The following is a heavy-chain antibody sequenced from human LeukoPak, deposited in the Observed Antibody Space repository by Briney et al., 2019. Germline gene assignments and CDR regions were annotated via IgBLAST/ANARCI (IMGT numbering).Heavy chain of an antibody. D-gene: IGHD6-13*01. CDR1: GFTFSSYA. CDR3: AGGGGIAAAGLDFDY. J-gene: IGHJ4*02. V-gene: IGHV3-30-3*01. CDR2: ISYDGSNK. Sequence: GVSLRLSCAASGFTFSSYAMHWVRQAPGKGLEWVAVISYDGSNKYYADSVKGRFTISRDNSKNTLYLQMNSLRAEDTAVYYCAGGGGIAAAGLDFDYWGQGTLVTVSS.